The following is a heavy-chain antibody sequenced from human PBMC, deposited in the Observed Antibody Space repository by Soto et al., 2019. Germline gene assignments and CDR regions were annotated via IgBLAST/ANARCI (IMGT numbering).Heavy chain of an antibody. CDR1: GFTFSSYG. Sequence: QVQLVESGGGVVQPGRSLRLSCAASGFTFSSYGMHWVRQAPGKGLEWGAVISYDGSNKYYADSVKGRFTISRDNSKNTLYLQMNSLRAEDTAVYYCAKVTGDDYFDYWGQGTLVTVSS. CDR3: AKVTGDDYFDY. D-gene: IGHD2-21*01. J-gene: IGHJ4*02. V-gene: IGHV3-30*18. CDR2: ISYDGSNK.